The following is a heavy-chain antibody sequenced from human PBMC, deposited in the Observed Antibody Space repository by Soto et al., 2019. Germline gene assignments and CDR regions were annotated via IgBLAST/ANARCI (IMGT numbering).Heavy chain of an antibody. CDR2: ISGSGGST. D-gene: IGHD6-19*01. J-gene: IGHJ3*02. CDR3: AKSGLRGWRGAHDAFDI. Sequence: GGSLRLSCAASGFTFSSYAMSWVRQAPGKGLEWVSAISGSGGSTYYAESVKGRFTISRDNSKNTLYLQMNSLRAEDTAVYYFAKSGLRGWRGAHDAFDIWGQGTMVTVSS. V-gene: IGHV3-23*01. CDR1: GFTFSSYA.